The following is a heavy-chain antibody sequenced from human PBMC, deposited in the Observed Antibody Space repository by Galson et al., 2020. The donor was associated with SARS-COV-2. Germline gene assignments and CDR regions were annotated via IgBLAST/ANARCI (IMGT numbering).Heavy chain of an antibody. D-gene: IGHD2-8*01. CDR1: GETFNGHY. J-gene: IGHJ4*02. V-gene: IGHV4-34*01. CDR2: INPPGSN. CDR3: ARGQRQVNMVLMIVSSGAFYCDS. Sequence: SETLSLTCAVYGETFNGHYSSWTRHPPTHALAWIGEINPPGSNHNSPSLKSRISISADTSKNQFSLKLTSVTAAATAVYGCARGQRQVNMVLMIVSSGAFYCDSWGQGTLGTFSS.